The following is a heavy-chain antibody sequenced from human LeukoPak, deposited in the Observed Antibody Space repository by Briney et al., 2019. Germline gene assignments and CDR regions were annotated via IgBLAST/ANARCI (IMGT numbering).Heavy chain of an antibody. D-gene: IGHD5-18*01. CDR1: GYTFTSYG. J-gene: IGHJ6*02. V-gene: IGHV1-18*01. Sequence: ASVEVSCKASGYTFTSYGTSWVRQAPGQGLEWMGWISAYNGNTNYAQKLQGRVTMTTDTSTSTAYMELRSLRSDDTAVYYCARDGYSYGLYGMDVWGQGTTVTVSS. CDR2: ISAYNGNT. CDR3: ARDGYSYGLYGMDV.